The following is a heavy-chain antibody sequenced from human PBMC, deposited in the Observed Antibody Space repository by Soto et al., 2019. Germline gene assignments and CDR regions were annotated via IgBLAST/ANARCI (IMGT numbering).Heavy chain of an antibody. CDR3: AKDGLRRLYDAFDI. J-gene: IGHJ3*02. Sequence: GGSLRLSCAASGFTFSSYAMHWVRQAPGKGLEWVAVISYDGSNKYYADSVKGRFTISRDNSKNTLYLQMNSLRAEDTAVYYCAKDGLRRLYDAFDIWGQGTMVTVSS. V-gene: IGHV3-30-3*01. D-gene: IGHD3-16*02. CDR1: GFTFSSYA. CDR2: ISYDGSNK.